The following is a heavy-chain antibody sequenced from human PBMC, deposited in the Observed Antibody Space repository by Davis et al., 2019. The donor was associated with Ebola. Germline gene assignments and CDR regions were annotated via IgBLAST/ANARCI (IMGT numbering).Heavy chain of an antibody. V-gene: IGHV3-7*03. CDR3: AKDNMVRGATDFDY. D-gene: IGHD3-10*01. J-gene: IGHJ4*02. CDR1: GFTFSSYW. CDR2: IKQDGSEK. Sequence: GGSLRLSCAASGFTFSSYWMSWVRQAPGKGLEWVANIKQDGSEKYYADSVKGRFTISRDNSKNTLYLQMSSLRAEDTAVYYCAKDNMVRGATDFDYWGQGTLVTVSS.